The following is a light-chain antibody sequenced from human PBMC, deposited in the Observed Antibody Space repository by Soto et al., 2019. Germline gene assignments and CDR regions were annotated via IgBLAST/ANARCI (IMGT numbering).Light chain of an antibody. J-gene: IGKJ5*01. CDR1: QAISNY. V-gene: IGKV1-9*01. CDR2: AAY. CDR3: QQLNSYPTT. Sequence: MQFMKTSDSRCAAVGDRFRMTCQDNQAISNYLAWYQQKPGKAPKLLIYAAYTLQSGVPSRFGGSGSGTDFTLTISSLQPEDFATYHCQQLNSYPTTFGQGTRLEIK.